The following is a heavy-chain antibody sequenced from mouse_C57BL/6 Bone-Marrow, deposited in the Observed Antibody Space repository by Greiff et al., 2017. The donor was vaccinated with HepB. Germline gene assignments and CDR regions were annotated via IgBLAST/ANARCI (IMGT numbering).Heavy chain of an antibody. CDR2: ISNGGGST. CDR3: ASITTVVGYYFDY. Sequence: EVKLVDSGGGLVQPGGSLKLSCAASGFTFSDYYMYWVRQTPEKRLEWVAYISNGGGSTYYPDTVKGRFTISRDNAKNTLYLQMSRLKSEDTAMYYCASITTVVGYYFDYWGQGTTLTVSS. CDR1: GFTFSDYY. D-gene: IGHD1-1*01. J-gene: IGHJ2*01. V-gene: IGHV5-12*01.